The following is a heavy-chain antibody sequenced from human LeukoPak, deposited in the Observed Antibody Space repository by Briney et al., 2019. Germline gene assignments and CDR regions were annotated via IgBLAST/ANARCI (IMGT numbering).Heavy chain of an antibody. Sequence: SETLSLTCAVYGGSFSGYYWSWIRQPPEKGLEWIGEINHSGSTNYNPSLKTGVTISVDTSKNKFSLKLSSVTAADTAVYYCARDFVVVVAATSWFDPWGQGTLVTVSS. V-gene: IGHV4-34*01. CDR2: INHSGST. D-gene: IGHD2-15*01. CDR1: GGSFSGYY. CDR3: ARDFVVVVAATSWFDP. J-gene: IGHJ5*02.